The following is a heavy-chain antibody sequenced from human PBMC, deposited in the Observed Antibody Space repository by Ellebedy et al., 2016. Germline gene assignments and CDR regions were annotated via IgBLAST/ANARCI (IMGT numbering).Heavy chain of an antibody. V-gene: IGHV4-59*01. J-gene: IGHJ4*02. Sequence: GSLRLSCTVSGGSISSYYWSWIRQPPGKGLEWIGYIYYSGSTNYNPSLKSRVTISVDTSKNQFSLKLSSATPADTAFYYCARAYYDRSGAPSNWGQGTLVTVSS. CDR3: ARAYYDRSGAPSN. D-gene: IGHD3-22*01. CDR2: IYYSGST. CDR1: GGSISSYY.